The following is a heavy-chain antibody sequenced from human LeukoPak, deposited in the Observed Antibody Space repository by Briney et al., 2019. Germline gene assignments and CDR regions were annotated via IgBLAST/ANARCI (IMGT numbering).Heavy chain of an antibody. J-gene: IGHJ3*02. D-gene: IGHD5/OR15-5a*01. CDR3: ARDSTRVGAFDI. CDR1: GGTFSSYA. V-gene: IGHV1-69*06. CDR2: IIPIFGTA. Sequence: SVKVSCKASGGTFSSYAISWVRQAPGQGLEWMGGIIPIFGTANYAQKFQGRVTITADKSTSTAYMELSSLRSEDTAVYYCARDSTRVGAFDIWGQGTVVTVSS.